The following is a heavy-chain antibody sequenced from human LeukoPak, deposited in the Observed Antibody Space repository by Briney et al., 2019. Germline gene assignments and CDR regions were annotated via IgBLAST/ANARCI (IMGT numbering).Heavy chain of an antibody. D-gene: IGHD2-15*01. V-gene: IGHV4-34*01. Sequence: SETLSLTCAVYGGSFSGYYWSWIRQPPGKGLEWIGEINHSGSTNYNPSLKSRVTISVDTSKNQFSLKLSSVTAADTAVYYCARGQVVVAATSPYYYYYYMDVWGKGTTVTVSS. CDR1: GGSFSGYY. CDR3: ARGQVVVAATSPYYYYYYMDV. CDR2: INHSGST. J-gene: IGHJ6*03.